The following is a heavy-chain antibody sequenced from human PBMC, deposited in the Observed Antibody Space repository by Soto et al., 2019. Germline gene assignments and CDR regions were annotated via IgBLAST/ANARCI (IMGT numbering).Heavy chain of an antibody. CDR3: ARDFYDSSGPNAFDI. CDR2: IYSGGST. Sequence: VGSLRLSCAASGFTVSSNYMSWVRQAPGKGLEWVSVIYSGGSTYYADSVKGRFTISRDNSKNTLYLQMNSLRAEDTAVYYCARDFYDSSGPNAFDIWGQGTMVTVSS. J-gene: IGHJ3*02. CDR1: GFTVSSNY. V-gene: IGHV3-53*01. D-gene: IGHD3-22*01.